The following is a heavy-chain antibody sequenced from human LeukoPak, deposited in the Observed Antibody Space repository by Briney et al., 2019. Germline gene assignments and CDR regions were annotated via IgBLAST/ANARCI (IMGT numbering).Heavy chain of an antibody. CDR1: GFTVSSNY. Sequence: GGSLRLSCAASGFTVSSNYMSWVRQAPGKGLEWVSVIYRSGSTDYADSVKGRFTISRDNSKNTLYLQMNSLRAEDTAVYYCATEHGDYDDYWGQGTLVTVSS. CDR3: ATEHGDYDDY. V-gene: IGHV3-53*01. D-gene: IGHD4-17*01. CDR2: IYRSGST. J-gene: IGHJ4*02.